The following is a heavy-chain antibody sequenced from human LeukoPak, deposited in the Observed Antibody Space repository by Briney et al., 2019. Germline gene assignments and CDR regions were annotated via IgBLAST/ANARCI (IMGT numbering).Heavy chain of an antibody. CDR1: GGSISSGSYY. V-gene: IGHV4-61*02. J-gene: IGHJ4*02. CDR3: ARDDEKPV. Sequence: KPSQTLSLTCTVSGGSISSGSYYWSWIRQPAGKGLEWIGRIYTSGSTNYNPSLKSRITISVDTSKNQFSLKLSSVTAADTAVYYCARDDEKPVWGQGTLVTVSS. CDR2: IYTSGST.